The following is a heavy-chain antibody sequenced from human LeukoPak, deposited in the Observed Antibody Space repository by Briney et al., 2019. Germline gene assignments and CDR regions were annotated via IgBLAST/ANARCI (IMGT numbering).Heavy chain of an antibody. D-gene: IGHD3-22*01. Sequence: ASVKVSCKASGYTFTSYDINWVRQATGQGLEWMGWMNPNSGNTGYAQKFQGRVTITRNTSISTAYMELSSLRSEDTAVYYCARVVEYYDSSGYENFDYWGQGTLVTVSS. CDR2: MNPNSGNT. CDR1: GYTFTSYD. CDR3: ARVVEYYDSSGYENFDY. V-gene: IGHV1-8*03. J-gene: IGHJ4*02.